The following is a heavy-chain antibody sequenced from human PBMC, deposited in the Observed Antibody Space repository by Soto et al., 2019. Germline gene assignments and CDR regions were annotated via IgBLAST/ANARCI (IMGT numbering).Heavy chain of an antibody. D-gene: IGHD7-27*01. CDR3: ARDLVVTGYLDY. J-gene: IGHJ4*02. CDR2: IWFDGSNT. CDR1: GFTFSNYG. V-gene: IGHV3-33*01. Sequence: QVQLVESGGGVVQPGKSLRLSCAASGFTFSNYGMHWVRQAPGKGLDWVAVIWFDGSNTYYADSLKGRFTISRDNSRNTLYLHMNRLRAEDTAVYYCARDLVVTGYLDYWGRGTLVTVSS.